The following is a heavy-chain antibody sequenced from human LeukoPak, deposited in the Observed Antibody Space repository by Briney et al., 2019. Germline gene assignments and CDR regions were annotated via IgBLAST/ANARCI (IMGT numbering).Heavy chain of an antibody. V-gene: IGHV1-2*02. CDR3: ARGPITAPTRALVAFDI. CDR2: INPNSGGT. CDR1: GYTFTGYY. J-gene: IGHJ3*02. Sequence: ASVKVSCKASGYTFTGYYMHWVRQAPGQGLEWMGWINPNSGGTNYAQKFQGRVTMTRDTSISTAYMELSRLRSDDTAVYYCARGPITAPTRALVAFDIWGQGTMVTVSS. D-gene: IGHD3-10*01.